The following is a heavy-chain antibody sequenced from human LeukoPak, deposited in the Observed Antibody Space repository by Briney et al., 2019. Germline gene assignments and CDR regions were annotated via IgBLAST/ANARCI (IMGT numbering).Heavy chain of an antibody. CDR2: ISSSSSYI. CDR1: GFTLSSYS. CDR3: ARAFYYDFWSGYPGYYYYGMDV. Sequence: GGSLRLSCAASGFTLSSYSMNWVRQAPGKGLEWVSSISSSSSYIYYADSVKGRFTISRDNAKNSLYLQMNSLRAEDTAVYYCARAFYYDFWSGYPGYYYYGMDVWGQGTTVTVSS. J-gene: IGHJ6*02. D-gene: IGHD3-3*01. V-gene: IGHV3-21*01.